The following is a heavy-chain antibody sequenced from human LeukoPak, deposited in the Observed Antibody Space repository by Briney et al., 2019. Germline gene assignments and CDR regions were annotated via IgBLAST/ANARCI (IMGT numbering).Heavy chain of an antibody. Sequence: GATVKVSCKASGYTFIDQYIHWVLQAPGKGLEWMGRVEPDGGDTIYADKFKGRVTITADTSTGIAYMELISLRSEDTAVYYCATGPCTNTDCEAFDYWGWGTLVTVSS. CDR1: GYTFIDQY. CDR3: ATGPCTNTDCEAFDY. J-gene: IGHJ4*02. V-gene: IGHV1-69-2*01. CDR2: VEPDGGDT. D-gene: IGHD2-8*01.